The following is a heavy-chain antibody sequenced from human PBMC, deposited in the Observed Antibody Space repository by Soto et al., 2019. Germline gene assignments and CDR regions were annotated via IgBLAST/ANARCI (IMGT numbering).Heavy chain of an antibody. J-gene: IGHJ6*02. CDR1: GFAFSTYW. CDR2: IKQDGSEK. Sequence: GGSLRLSCAASGFAFSTYWMSWVRQAPGKGLEWVANIKQDGSEKYYVDSVKGRFTISRDNAKNSLYLQMNSLRAQDTAVYYCARDPRVVAGAGIYYYYYGLDVWGQGTTVTVSS. CDR3: ARDPRVVAGAGIYYYYYGLDV. D-gene: IGHD6-13*01. V-gene: IGHV3-7*01.